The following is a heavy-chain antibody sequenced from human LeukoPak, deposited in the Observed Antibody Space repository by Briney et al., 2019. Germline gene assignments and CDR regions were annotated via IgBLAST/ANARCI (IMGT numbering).Heavy chain of an antibody. CDR2: INPNNGRT. CDR1: GYTFSDFF. Sequence: ASVRVSCKASGYTFSDFFIHWVRQAPGLGLEWMAWINPNNGRTYSAQRFQDRVAVTRDTSISTVFLELNSPISDDAAIYYCVRERVPTGTTRLDPWGQGTLVTVSS. D-gene: IGHD1-1*01. V-gene: IGHV1-2*02. J-gene: IGHJ5*02. CDR3: VRERVPTGTTRLDP.